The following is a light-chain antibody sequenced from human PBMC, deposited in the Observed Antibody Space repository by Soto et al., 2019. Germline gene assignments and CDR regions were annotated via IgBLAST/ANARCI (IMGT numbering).Light chain of an antibody. CDR3: QQTFSVSPLT. V-gene: IGKV1-39*01. J-gene: IGKJ4*01. CDR2: GAT. CDR1: RSIRAY. Sequence: DIQMTQSPSSLSASVGDTVTISCRASRSIRAYLNWYQHKPGKAPNLLIYGATTLHSGVPSGVSGSGSGTDFSLTSSSLQPEGFATYYCQQTFSVSPLTFGGGTKVEF.